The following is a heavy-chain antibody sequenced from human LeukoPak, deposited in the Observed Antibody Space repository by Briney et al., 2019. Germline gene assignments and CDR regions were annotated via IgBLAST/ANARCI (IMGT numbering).Heavy chain of an antibody. CDR3: ARDRIVVVPAATRHYYYYYGMDV. Sequence: SETLSLTCTVSGGSISSGGYYWSWIRQHPGKGLERIGYIYYSGSTYYNPSLKSRVTISVDTSKNQFSLKLSSVTAADTAVYYCARDRIVVVPAATRHYYYYYGMDVWGQGTTVTVSS. D-gene: IGHD2-2*01. J-gene: IGHJ6*02. CDR1: GGSISSGGYY. CDR2: IYYSGST. V-gene: IGHV4-31*03.